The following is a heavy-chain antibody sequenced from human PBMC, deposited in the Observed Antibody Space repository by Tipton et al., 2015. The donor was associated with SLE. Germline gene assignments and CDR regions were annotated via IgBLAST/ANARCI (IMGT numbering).Heavy chain of an antibody. V-gene: IGHV1-2*06. CDR1: GYNFTDYY. Sequence: QSGPEVKKPGASVKVSCKASGYNFTDYYVQWVRQAPGQGLEWMGRINPNSGDTNSAQKFQGRVTMTWDTSISTAYMELSRLRSDDTAVYYCARWGIAAAGGAFDIWGQGTMVTVSS. CDR3: ARWGIAAAGGAFDI. D-gene: IGHD6-13*01. J-gene: IGHJ3*02. CDR2: INPNSGDT.